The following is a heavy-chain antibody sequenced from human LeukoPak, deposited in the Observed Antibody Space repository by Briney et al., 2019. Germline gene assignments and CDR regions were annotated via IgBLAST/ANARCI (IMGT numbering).Heavy chain of an antibody. D-gene: IGHD3-10*01. CDR3: AREFRLPATTIVRGASDV. J-gene: IGHJ6*02. Sequence: PGGSLRLSCAASGFTFSSYWMSWVRQAPGKGLEWVANIKQDGSEKYYVDSVKGRFTISRDNTKNSLYLQMNRLRAEDTAVYYGAREFRLPATTIVRGASDVWGQGTTVTVSS. CDR1: GFTFSSYW. V-gene: IGHV3-7*01. CDR2: IKQDGSEK.